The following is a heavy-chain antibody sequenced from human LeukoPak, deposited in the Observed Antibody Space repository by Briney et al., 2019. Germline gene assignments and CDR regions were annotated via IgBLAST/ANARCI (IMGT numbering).Heavy chain of an antibody. CDR2: IKPDGTEK. Sequence: ETLSLTSTVSIGSISNSYWTWIRQPPGKGLEWVANIKPDGTEKYYVDSVKGRFTISRDNAKNSLYLQEYSVRVEDTAVYYCANGLPKRYWGQGTLVTVSS. CDR3: ANGLPKRY. V-gene: IGHV3-7*02. J-gene: IGHJ4*02. D-gene: IGHD3-16*01. CDR1: IGSISNSY.